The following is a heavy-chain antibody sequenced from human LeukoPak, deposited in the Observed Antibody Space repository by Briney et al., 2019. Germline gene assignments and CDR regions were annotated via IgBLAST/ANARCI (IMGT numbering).Heavy chain of an antibody. D-gene: IGHD5-24*01. CDR2: INPSGGGT. Sequence: ASVKVSCKASGYTFTTYYMHWVRQAPGQGLVWMGLINPSGGGTRYAQKFQGRVTMTRDTSTSTVYMELNSLRSEDTAVYYCASGYKTVSVFDHWGQGTLVTASS. CDR3: ASGYKTVSVFDH. CDR1: GYTFTTYY. V-gene: IGHV1-46*01. J-gene: IGHJ4*02.